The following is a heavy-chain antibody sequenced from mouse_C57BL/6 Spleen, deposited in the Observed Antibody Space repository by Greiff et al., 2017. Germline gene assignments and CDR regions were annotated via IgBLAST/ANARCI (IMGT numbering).Heavy chain of an antibody. J-gene: IGHJ4*01. CDR3: TRRGGLRLYYSMDY. D-gene: IGHD2-4*01. V-gene: IGHV1-15*01. CDR2: IDPETGGT. CDR1: GYTFTDYE. Sequence: LPESGAELVRPGASVTLSCKASGYTFTDYEMHWVKQTPVHGLEWIGAIDPETGGTAYNQKFKGKAILTADKSSSTAYMELRSLTSEDSAVYYCTRRGGLRLYYSMDYWGQGTAVTVSS.